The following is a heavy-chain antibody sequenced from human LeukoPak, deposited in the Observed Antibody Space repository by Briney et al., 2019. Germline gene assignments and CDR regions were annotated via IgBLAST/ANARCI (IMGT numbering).Heavy chain of an antibody. J-gene: IGHJ3*02. CDR2: IYLGDSDT. CDR3: ARPYGSGSYYKPGNPDAFDI. Sequence: GESLKISCKGSGYSFTSYWIGWVRQMPGKGLEWMGIIYLGDSDTRYSPSFQGQVTISADKSISTAYLQWSSLKASDTAMYYCARPYGSGSYYKPGNPDAFDIWGQGTMVTVSS. CDR1: GYSFTSYW. V-gene: IGHV5-51*01. D-gene: IGHD3-10*01.